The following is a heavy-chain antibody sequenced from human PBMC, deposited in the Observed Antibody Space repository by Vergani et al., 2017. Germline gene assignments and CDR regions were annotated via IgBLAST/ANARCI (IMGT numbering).Heavy chain of an antibody. D-gene: IGHD2-15*01. CDR3: ARDFGGEWYFDL. CDR2: VFRYWNV. Sequence: VLLQEPGPGLVKPSETLSLKCSVSGASIDSFYWSWLRQSPGKVLEWIGYVFRYWNVNYNPSFNFRAAIDTSNNQLSLRLSSVTAADTAVYYCARDFGGEWYFDLWGRGTFVTVSS. V-gene: IGHV4-59*01. J-gene: IGHJ2*01. CDR1: GASIDSFY.